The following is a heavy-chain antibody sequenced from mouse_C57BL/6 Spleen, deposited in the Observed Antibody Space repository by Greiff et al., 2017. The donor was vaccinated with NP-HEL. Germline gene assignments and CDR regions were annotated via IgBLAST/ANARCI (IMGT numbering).Heavy chain of an antibody. CDR3: ARETLPTGPFDY. V-gene: IGHV5-4*01. J-gene: IGHJ2*01. D-gene: IGHD4-1*02. CDR1: GFTFSSYA. Sequence: EVNVVESGGGLVKPGGSLKLSCAASGFTFSSYAMSWVRQTPEKRLEWVATISDGGSYTYYPDNVKGRFTISRDNAKNNLYLQMSHLKSEDTAMYYCARETLPTGPFDYWGQGTTLTVSS. CDR2: ISDGGSYT.